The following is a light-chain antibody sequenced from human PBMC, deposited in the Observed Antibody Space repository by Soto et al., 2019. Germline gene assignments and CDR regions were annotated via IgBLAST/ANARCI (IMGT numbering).Light chain of an antibody. Sequence: QSALTQPASVSGSPGQSITISCTGTSSDVGAYDYVSWHQHHPGKAPKLMIHEVSDRPSGISNRFSGSKSGNTASLTISGLQAEDEADYYCSSYTSANTYVLGTGTKVTVX. CDR1: SSDVGAYDY. CDR2: EVS. V-gene: IGLV2-14*01. J-gene: IGLJ1*01. CDR3: SSYTSANTYV.